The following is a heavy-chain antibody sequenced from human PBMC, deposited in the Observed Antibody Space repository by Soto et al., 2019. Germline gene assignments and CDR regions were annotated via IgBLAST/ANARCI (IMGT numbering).Heavy chain of an antibody. Sequence: QLQLQESGPGLVKPSETLSLTCTVSGGSISSGPYSWGWIRQPPGKGLEWIGTFYYSGSSYYNPSLESPATISVDTSKNQFALKVSSVTAADSAVYCCARLGGYCTITSCYGYYGMDVWGQGTTVTVSS. CDR2: FYYSGSS. V-gene: IGHV4-39*01. D-gene: IGHD2-2*01. CDR1: GGSISSGPYS. CDR3: ARLGGYCTITSCYGYYGMDV. J-gene: IGHJ6*02.